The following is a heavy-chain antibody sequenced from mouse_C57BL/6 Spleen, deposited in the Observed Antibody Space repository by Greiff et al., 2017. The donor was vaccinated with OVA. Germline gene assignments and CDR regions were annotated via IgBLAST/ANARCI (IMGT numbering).Heavy chain of an antibody. J-gene: IGHJ2*01. CDR2: IDPSDSYT. D-gene: IGHD2-4*01. CDR3: ARAYDYDGTYFDY. V-gene: IGHV1-50*01. CDR1: GYTFTSYW. Sequence: QVQLQQPGAELVKPGASVKLSCKASGYTFTSYWMQWVKQRPGQGLEWIGEIDPSDSYTNYNQKFKGKATLTVDTSSSTAYMQLSSLTSEDSAVDYCARAYDYDGTYFDYWGQGTTLTVSS.